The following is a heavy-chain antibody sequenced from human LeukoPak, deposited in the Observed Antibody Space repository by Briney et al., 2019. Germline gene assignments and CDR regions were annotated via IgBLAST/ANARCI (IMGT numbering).Heavy chain of an antibody. Sequence: ASVKVSCKASGYTFTSYDINWVRQAPGQGLEWMGRIIPIFGTANYAQKFQGRVTITTDESTSTAYMELSSLRSEDTAVYYCARDLDTAFDPWGQGTLVTVSS. D-gene: IGHD5-18*01. CDR1: GYTFTSYD. J-gene: IGHJ5*02. CDR3: ARDLDTAFDP. CDR2: IIPIFGTA. V-gene: IGHV1-69*05.